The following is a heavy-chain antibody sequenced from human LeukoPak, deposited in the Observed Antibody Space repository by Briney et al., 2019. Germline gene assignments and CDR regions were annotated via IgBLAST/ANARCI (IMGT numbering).Heavy chain of an antibody. D-gene: IGHD3-10*01. CDR3: ARGPVYYYSSGSYSEGHY. V-gene: IGHV1-69*04. Sequence: ASVKVSCKASGGTFSSYAISWVRQAPGQGLEWMGRIIPILGIANYAQKFQGRVTITADKSTSTAYMELSSLRSEDTAVYYCARGPVYYYSSGSYSEGHYWGQGTLVTVSS. CDR2: IIPILGIA. CDR1: GGTFSSYA. J-gene: IGHJ4*02.